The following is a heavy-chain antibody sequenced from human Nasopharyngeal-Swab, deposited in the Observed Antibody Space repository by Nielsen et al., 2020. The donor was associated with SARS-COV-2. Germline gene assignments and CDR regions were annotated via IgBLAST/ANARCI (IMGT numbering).Heavy chain of an antibody. CDR3: ARYLRYGYYDSSGYGPNDVY. CDR1: GGTFSSYA. D-gene: IGHD3-22*01. CDR2: IIPIFGTA. V-gene: IGHV1-69*06. Sequence: SVKVSCKASGGTFSSYAISWVRQAPGQGLEWMGGIIPIFGTANYAQKFQGRVTITADKSTSTAYMELSSLRSEDTAVYYCARYLRYGYYDSSGYGPNDVYWGQGTLVIVSS. J-gene: IGHJ4*02.